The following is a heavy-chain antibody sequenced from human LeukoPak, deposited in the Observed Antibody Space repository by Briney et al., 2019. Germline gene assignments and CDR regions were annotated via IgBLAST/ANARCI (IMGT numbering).Heavy chain of an antibody. D-gene: IGHD3-10*01. CDR2: ISSSSSYI. Sequence: GGSLRLSCAASGFTFSSYSMNWVRQAPGKGLEWVSSISSSSSYIYYADSVKGRFTISRDNAKNSLYLQMNSLRAEDTAVYYCAPPLRGGSGPDYWGQGTLVTVSS. J-gene: IGHJ4*02. CDR3: APPLRGGSGPDY. CDR1: GFTFSSYS. V-gene: IGHV3-21*01.